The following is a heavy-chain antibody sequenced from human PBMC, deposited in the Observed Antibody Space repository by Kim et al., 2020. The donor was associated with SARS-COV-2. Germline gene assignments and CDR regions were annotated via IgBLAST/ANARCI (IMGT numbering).Heavy chain of an antibody. J-gene: IGHJ4*02. Sequence: SETLSLTCTVSGGSISSGGYYWSWIRQHPGKGLEWIGYIYYSGSTYYNPSLKSRVTISVDTSKNQFSLKLSSVTAADTAVYYCATRRDTDEDYWGQGTLVTVSS. CDR3: ATRRDTDEDY. CDR1: GGSISSGGYY. D-gene: IGHD5-18*01. CDR2: IYYSGST. V-gene: IGHV4-31*03.